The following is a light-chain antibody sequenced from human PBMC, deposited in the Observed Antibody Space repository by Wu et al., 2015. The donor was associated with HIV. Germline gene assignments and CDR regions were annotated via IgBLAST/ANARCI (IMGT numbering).Light chain of an antibody. Sequence: DIQMTQFPSTLSASVGDIVTITCRASQSVSKWLAWYQQKPGQAPKPLIYATSTLQTGVPSRFSGSGSGTEFTLTISGLQPDDFATYYCHQYSTYPRSDFGQGTRLEI. CDR1: QSVSKW. V-gene: IGKV1-5*03. CDR2: ATS. CDR3: HQYSTYPRSD. J-gene: IGKJ5*01.